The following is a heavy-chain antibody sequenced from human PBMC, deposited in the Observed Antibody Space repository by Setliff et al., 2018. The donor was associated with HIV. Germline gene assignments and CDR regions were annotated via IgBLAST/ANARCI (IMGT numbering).Heavy chain of an antibody. D-gene: IGHD6-19*01. V-gene: IGHV5-51*01. Sequence: GESLKISCKASGYNFVNYWIGWVRLMPGKGLEWMGIVYPGDSDVRYSPSFQGHVSISVDKSITTAYLQWSSLQASDTAIYYCARHPVAGTPYYFDSWGQGTRVTVSS. CDR2: VYPGDSDV. CDR3: ARHPVAGTPYYFDS. J-gene: IGHJ4*02. CDR1: GYNFVNYW.